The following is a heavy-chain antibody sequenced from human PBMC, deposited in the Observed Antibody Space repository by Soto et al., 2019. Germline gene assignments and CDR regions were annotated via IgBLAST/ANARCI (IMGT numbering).Heavy chain of an antibody. D-gene: IGHD1-20*01. Sequence: GGSLRLSCAASGFSFDDYAMTWVRQATGKGLEWVSAISGSGDNTYYAAPVKGRFTISRDNSRNTLYLQLHTLRAEDTALYYCARDNWNGAYYGLDVWGQGTTVTVSS. V-gene: IGHV3-23*01. J-gene: IGHJ6*02. CDR1: GFSFDDYA. CDR2: ISGSGDNT. CDR3: ARDNWNGAYYGLDV.